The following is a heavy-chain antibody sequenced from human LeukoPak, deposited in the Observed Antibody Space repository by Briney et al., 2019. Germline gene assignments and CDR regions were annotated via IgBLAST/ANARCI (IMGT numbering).Heavy chain of an antibody. CDR2: IKQDGSEK. D-gene: IGHD1-26*01. CDR3: ARDSGY. Sequence: VGSLRLSCEASGFTFSSYWMSWVRQAPGKGLEWVANIKQDGSEKYYVDSVKGRFTISRDNAKNSLYLQMSSLRAEDTAVYYCARDSGYWGQGTLVTVSS. CDR1: GFTFSSYW. V-gene: IGHV3-7*01. J-gene: IGHJ4*02.